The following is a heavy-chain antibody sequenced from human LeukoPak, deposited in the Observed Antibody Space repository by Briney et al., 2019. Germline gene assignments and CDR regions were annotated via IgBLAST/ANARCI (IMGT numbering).Heavy chain of an antibody. V-gene: IGHV1-2*02. CDR1: GYTFTGSY. CDR3: ARLSEIQSNYYAFDI. Sequence: GASLKVSCKASGYTFTGSYMHWVRQAPGQGLEWMGWINPNSGGTNYAQKFQGRVTMTRDTSISTAYMELSRLRSDDTAVYYCARLSEIQSNYYAFDIWGQGTMVTVSS. D-gene: IGHD4-11*01. J-gene: IGHJ3*02. CDR2: INPNSGGT.